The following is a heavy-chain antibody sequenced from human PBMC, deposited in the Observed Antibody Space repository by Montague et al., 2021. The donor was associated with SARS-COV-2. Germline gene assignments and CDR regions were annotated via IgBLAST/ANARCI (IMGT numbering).Heavy chain of an antibody. D-gene: IGHD3-16*01. J-gene: IGHJ4*02. CDR2: ISGYNGDT. CDR1: GYTLDSYG. CDR3: ARLGDMAIIPPVH. V-gene: IGHV1-18*01. Sequence: SLRVSCTASGYTLDSYGISWVRQAPGQGLEWMGWISGYNGDTHFXQKFQGRVTMTTDTSTSTAYMELRSLRSDDTAVYFCARLGDMAIIPPVHWGQGTWVTVSS.